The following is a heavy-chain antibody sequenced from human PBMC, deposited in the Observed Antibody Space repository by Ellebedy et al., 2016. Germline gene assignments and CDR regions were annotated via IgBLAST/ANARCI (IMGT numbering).Heavy chain of an antibody. CDR1: GFTVTNDY. CDR2: ISDDGNYK. J-gene: IGHJ6*02. Sequence: GESLKISXVASGFTVTNDYMTWVRQAPGKGLEWVAGISDDGNYKTYIDSVKGRFTISRDDSKIRVSLQMNSLRLEDTAVYYCAKVRSPDYYKSSGMDVWGQGTTVTVSS. CDR3: AKVRSPDYYKSSGMDV. D-gene: IGHD3-10*01. V-gene: IGHV3-30*18.